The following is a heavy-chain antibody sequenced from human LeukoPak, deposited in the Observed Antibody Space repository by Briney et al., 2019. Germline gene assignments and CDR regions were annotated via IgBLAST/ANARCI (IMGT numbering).Heavy chain of an antibody. CDR3: ARIRTYYDFWSGYFLDYYYYMDV. D-gene: IGHD3-3*01. V-gene: IGHV7-4-1*02. CDR2: VNTNTGNP. CDR1: GYTFTSYA. J-gene: IGHJ6*03. Sequence: ASVKVSCKASGYTFTSYAMNWVRQAPGQGLEWMGWVNTNTGNPTYAQGFTGRFVFSLDTSVSTAYLQISSLKAEDTAVYYCARIRTYYDFWSGYFLDYYYYMDVWGKGTTVTVSS.